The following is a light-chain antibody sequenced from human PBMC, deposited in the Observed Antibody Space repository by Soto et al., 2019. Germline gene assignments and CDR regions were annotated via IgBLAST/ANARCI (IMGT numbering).Light chain of an antibody. CDR2: DAS. Sequence: EIVLTQSPATLSLSPGERATLSCWASQSVGRSLAWYQQKPGQAPRLLINDASNRATGIPARFGGSGSGTDFTHTISSLEPEDCAVYYCQQRNDWPLTFGGGTKVEIK. CDR3: QQRNDWPLT. J-gene: IGKJ4*01. CDR1: QSVGRS. V-gene: IGKV3-11*01.